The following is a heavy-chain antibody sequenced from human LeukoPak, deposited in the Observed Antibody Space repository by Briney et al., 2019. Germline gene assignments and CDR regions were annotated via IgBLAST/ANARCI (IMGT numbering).Heavy chain of an antibody. CDR2: IYSGGST. J-gene: IGHJ6*02. CDR3: ARGPRLYYYYGMDV. V-gene: IGHV3-53*01. CDR1: GFTFSSNY. Sequence: GGSLRLSCAASGFTFSSNYMSWVRQAPGKGLEWVXVIYSGGSTYYADSXKGRFTISRDNSKNTLYLQMNSLRAEDTAVYYRARGPRLYYYYGMDVWGQGTTVTVSS.